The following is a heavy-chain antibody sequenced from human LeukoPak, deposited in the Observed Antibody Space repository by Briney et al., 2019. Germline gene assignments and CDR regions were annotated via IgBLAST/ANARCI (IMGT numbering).Heavy chain of an antibody. CDR2: IRSDGSHK. V-gene: IGHV3-30*02. CDR1: GFTFNSFG. CDR3: VKGGPLMAVPGQGLWDYFDH. D-gene: IGHD6-19*01. Sequence: PGESLRLSCAASGFTFNSFGMHWVRQAPGKGLEWVAFIRSDGSHKYSADSLRGRFTISRDNAKNTLYLLMNSLRLEDTAVYYFVKGGPLMAVPGQGLWDYFDHWGQGILVTVSS. J-gene: IGHJ4*02.